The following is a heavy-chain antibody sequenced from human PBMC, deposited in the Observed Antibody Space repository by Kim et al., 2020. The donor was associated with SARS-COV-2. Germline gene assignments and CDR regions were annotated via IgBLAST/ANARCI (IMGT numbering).Heavy chain of an antibody. D-gene: IGHD3-22*01. CDR1: GYTFTSYA. Sequence: ASVKVSCKASGYTFTSYAMHWARQAPGQRLEWMGWINAGNGNTKYSQKFQGRVTITRDTSASTAYMELSSLRSEDTAVYYCARGTGAYYYDSSRTSFDYWGQGTLVTVSS. J-gene: IGHJ4*02. CDR3: ARGTGAYYYDSSRTSFDY. V-gene: IGHV1-3*01. CDR2: INAGNGNT.